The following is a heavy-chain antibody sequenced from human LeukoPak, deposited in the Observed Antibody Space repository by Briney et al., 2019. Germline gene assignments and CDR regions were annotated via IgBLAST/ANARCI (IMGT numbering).Heavy chain of an antibody. CDR1: GFTFTNFW. Sequence: PGGSLRLSCAASGFTFTNFWMNWIRRAPGRGLEWVANIRPDGSEQFYVDSVKGRFTISRDNAKNSVYLQMNSLRADDTAVYYCAGRDSARNPWTCWGQGTLVTVST. V-gene: IGHV3-7*01. CDR2: IRPDGSEQ. CDR3: AGRDSARNPWTC. D-gene: IGHD3/OR15-3a*01. J-gene: IGHJ4*02.